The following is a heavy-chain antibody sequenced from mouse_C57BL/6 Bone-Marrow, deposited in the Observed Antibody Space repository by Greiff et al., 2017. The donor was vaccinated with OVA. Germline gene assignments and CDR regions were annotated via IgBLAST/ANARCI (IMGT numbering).Heavy chain of an antibody. CDR3: ARHGLYYYGSSSYFDY. V-gene: IGHV1-62-2*01. CDR2: FYPGSGSI. J-gene: IGHJ2*01. Sequence: VKLMESGAELVKPGASVKLSCKASGYTFTEYTIHWVKQRSGQGLEWIGWFYPGSGSIKYNEKFKDKATLTADKSSSTVYMELSRLTSEDSAVYFCARHGLYYYGSSSYFDYWGQGTTLTVSS. CDR1: GYTFTEYT. D-gene: IGHD1-1*01.